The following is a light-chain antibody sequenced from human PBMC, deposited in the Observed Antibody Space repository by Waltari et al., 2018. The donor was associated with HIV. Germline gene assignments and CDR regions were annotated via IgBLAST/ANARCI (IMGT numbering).Light chain of an antibody. V-gene: IGKV3-15*01. Sequence: EIVMTQSPATVSVSPGEGATLSCRASHSIGNNLAWDQQRPGQAPRLLIYRASTRATGIPARFSGSGSGTQFTLTIDSLQSEDFAIYYCQHYNNWPYTFGQGTRLEIK. CDR3: QHYNNWPYT. J-gene: IGKJ2*01. CDR2: RAS. CDR1: HSIGNN.